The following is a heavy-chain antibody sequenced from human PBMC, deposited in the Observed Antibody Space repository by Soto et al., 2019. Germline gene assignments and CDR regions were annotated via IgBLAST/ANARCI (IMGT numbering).Heavy chain of an antibody. CDR1: GFSLSNARMG. J-gene: IGHJ4*02. D-gene: IGHD3-9*01. Sequence: SGPTLVNPTETLTLTCTVSGFSLSNARMGVSWIRQPPGKALEWLAHIFSNDEKSYSTSLKSRLTISKDTSKSQVVLTMTNMDPVDTATYYCARTTGYFDWPYYFDYWGQGTLVTVSS. V-gene: IGHV2-26*01. CDR2: IFSNDEK. CDR3: ARTTGYFDWPYYFDY.